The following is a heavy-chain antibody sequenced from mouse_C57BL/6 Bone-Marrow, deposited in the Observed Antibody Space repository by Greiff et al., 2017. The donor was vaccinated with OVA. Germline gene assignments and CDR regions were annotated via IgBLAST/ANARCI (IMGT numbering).Heavy chain of an antibody. J-gene: IGHJ3*01. CDR3: ARYSWFAY. V-gene: IGHV1-82*01. Sequence: VQLQQSGPELVKPGASVKISCKASGYAFSSSWMNWVKQRPGKGLEGIGRIYPGDGDTKYNGKFKGKATLTADKSSSTAYMQLSSLTSEDSAVYFCARYSWFAYWGQGTLVTVSA. CDR2: IYPGDGDT. CDR1: GYAFSSSW.